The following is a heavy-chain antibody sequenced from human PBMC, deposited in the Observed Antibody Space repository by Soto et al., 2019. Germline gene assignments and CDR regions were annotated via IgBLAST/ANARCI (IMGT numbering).Heavy chain of an antibody. V-gene: IGHV3-21*01. Sequence: LRLSCAASGFTFSSYSMNWVRQAPGKGLEWVSSISSSSSYIYYADSVKGRFTISRDNAKNSLYLQMNSLRAEDTAVYYCAREALVLRFLEWLSPPFDYWGQGTLVTVSS. CDR2: ISSSSSYI. D-gene: IGHD3-3*01. J-gene: IGHJ4*02. CDR1: GFTFSSYS. CDR3: AREALVLRFLEWLSPPFDY.